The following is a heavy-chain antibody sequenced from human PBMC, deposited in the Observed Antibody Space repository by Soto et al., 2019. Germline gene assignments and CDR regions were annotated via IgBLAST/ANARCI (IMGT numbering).Heavy chain of an antibody. CDR3: AKVISMAVAGTIDY. V-gene: IGHV3-23*01. CDR2: ISGSGDTT. Sequence: AGGSLRLSCAASGFTFSSYAMTWVRQAPGKGLEWVSDISGSGDTTYYADSVKGRFTISRDSSKNTLYLQMISLRAEDTAVYYCAKVISMAVAGTIDYWGQGTQVTVSS. J-gene: IGHJ4*02. CDR1: GFTFSSYA. D-gene: IGHD6-19*01.